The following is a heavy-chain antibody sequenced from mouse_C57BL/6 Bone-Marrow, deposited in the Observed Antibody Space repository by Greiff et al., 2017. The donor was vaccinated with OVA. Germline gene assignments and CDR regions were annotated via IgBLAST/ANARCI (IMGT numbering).Heavy chain of an antibody. CDR3: TRRLRFLYYFDY. CDR1: GYTFTDYE. D-gene: IGHD1-1*01. CDR2: IDPETGGT. V-gene: IGHV1-15*01. J-gene: IGHJ2*01. Sequence: QVQLKESGAELVRPGASVTLSCKASGYTFTDYEMHWVKQTPVHGLEWIGAIDPETGGTAYNQKFKGKAILTADKSSSTAYMELRSLTSEDSAVYYCTRRLRFLYYFDYWGQGTTLTVSS.